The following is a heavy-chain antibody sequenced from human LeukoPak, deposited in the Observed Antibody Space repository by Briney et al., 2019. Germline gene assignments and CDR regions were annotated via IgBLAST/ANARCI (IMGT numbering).Heavy chain of an antibody. CDR2: ISAYNGNT. CDR3: ARFRTGAYYYYYYMGV. V-gene: IGHV1-18*01. Sequence: ASVKVSCKASGYTFTSYGISWVRQAPGQGLEWMGWISAYNGNTNYAQKLQGRVTMTTDTSTSTAYMELRSLRSDDTAVYYCARFRTGAYYYYYYMGVWGKGTTVTVSS. D-gene: IGHD1-14*01. J-gene: IGHJ6*03. CDR1: GYTFTSYG.